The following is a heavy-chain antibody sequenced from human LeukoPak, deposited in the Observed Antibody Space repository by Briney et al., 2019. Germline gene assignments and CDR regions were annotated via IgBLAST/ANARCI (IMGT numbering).Heavy chain of an antibody. CDR2: IYPGDSDT. D-gene: IGHD4-23*01. J-gene: IGHJ6*02. Sequence: GESLKISCKGSGYSFTSYWIGWVRQMPGKGLEWMGIIYPGDSDTRYSPSFQGQVTISADKSISTAYLQWSSLKASDTAMYYCATWALYGGNRGDYYYYGMDVWGQGTTVTVSS. V-gene: IGHV5-51*01. CDR1: GYSFTSYW. CDR3: ATWALYGGNRGDYYYYGMDV.